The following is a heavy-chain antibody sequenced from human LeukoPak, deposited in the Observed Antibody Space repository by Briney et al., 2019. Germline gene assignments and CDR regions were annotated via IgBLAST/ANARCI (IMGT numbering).Heavy chain of an antibody. J-gene: IGHJ4*02. Sequence: TGGSPRLSCAASGFTFSSYAMHWVRQAPGKGLEWVSIISYDGSDEKFADSVKGRFTISRDNSKNMVFLQMNSLRAEDTAVYYCARDQGATLVRGVTPYLDYWGQGTLVSVSS. D-gene: IGHD3-10*01. V-gene: IGHV3-30*04. CDR3: ARDQGATLVRGVTPYLDY. CDR1: GFTFSSYA. CDR2: ISYDGSDE.